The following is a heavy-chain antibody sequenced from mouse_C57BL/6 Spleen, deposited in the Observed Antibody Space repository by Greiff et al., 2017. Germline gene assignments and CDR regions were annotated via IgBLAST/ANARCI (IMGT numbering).Heavy chain of an antibody. CDR3: ATTVVANYYAMDY. Sequence: VQRVESGGGLVKPGGSLKLSCAASGFTFSDYGMHWVRQAPEKGLEWVAYISSGSSTIYYADTVKGRFTISRDNAKNTLFLQMTSLRSEDTAMYYCATTVVANYYAMDYWGQGTSVTVSS. CDR1: GFTFSDYG. CDR2: ISSGSSTI. J-gene: IGHJ4*01. D-gene: IGHD1-1*01. V-gene: IGHV5-17*01.